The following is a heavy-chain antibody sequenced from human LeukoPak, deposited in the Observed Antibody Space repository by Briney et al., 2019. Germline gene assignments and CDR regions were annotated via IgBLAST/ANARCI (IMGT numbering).Heavy chain of an antibody. V-gene: IGHV3-23*01. CDR1: GFTFSSYA. CDR2: ISGSGGST. CDR3: AKMDIVLMVYAIRPSFDY. Sequence: GGSLRLSCAASGFTFSSYAMSWVRQAPGKGLEWVSVISGSGGSTYYADSVKGRFTISRDNSKNTLYLQMNSLRAEDTAVYYCAKMDIVLMVYAIRPSFDYWGQGTLVTVSS. J-gene: IGHJ4*02. D-gene: IGHD2-8*01.